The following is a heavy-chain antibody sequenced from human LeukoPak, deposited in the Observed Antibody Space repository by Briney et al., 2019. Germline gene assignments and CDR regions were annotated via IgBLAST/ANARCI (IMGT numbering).Heavy chain of an antibody. V-gene: IGHV3-48*04. CDR1: GFTFSSYS. J-gene: IGHJ4*02. Sequence: GGSLRLSCAASGFTFSSYSMNWVRQAPGKGLEWVSYISSSSSTIYYADSVKGRFTISRDNAKNSLYLQMNSLRAEDTAVYYCARADGGKDYWGQGTLVTVSS. CDR2: ISSSSSTI. CDR3: ARADGGKDY. D-gene: IGHD4-23*01.